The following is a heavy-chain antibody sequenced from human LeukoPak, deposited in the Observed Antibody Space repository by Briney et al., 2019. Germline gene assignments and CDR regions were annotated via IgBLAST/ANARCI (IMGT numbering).Heavy chain of an antibody. CDR3: AREKGDYSSGWYDY. CDR2: ISYDGSNK. V-gene: IGHV3-30*04. CDR1: GFTFSSYA. Sequence: PGGSLRLSCAASGFTFSSYAMHWVRQAPGKGLEWVAVISYDGSNKYYADSVKGRFTNSRDNSKNTLYLQMNSLRAEDTAVYYCAREKGDYSSGWYDYWGQGTLVTVSS. D-gene: IGHD6-19*01. J-gene: IGHJ4*02.